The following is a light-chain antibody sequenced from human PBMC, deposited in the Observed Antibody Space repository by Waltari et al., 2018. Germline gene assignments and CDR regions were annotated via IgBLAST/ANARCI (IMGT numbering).Light chain of an antibody. CDR3: QTGGHGTWV. J-gene: IGLJ3*02. CDR2: VNSDGSH. V-gene: IGLV4-69*02. Sequence: QLVLTQSPSASASLGASVKLTCTLRRGPSSNVIPWHQQQPEKGPRFLMKVNSDGSHSKGDEIPDRFSGSSSGAERYLTISSLQSEDEADYYCQTGGHGTWVFGGGTKLTVL. CDR1: RGPSSNV.